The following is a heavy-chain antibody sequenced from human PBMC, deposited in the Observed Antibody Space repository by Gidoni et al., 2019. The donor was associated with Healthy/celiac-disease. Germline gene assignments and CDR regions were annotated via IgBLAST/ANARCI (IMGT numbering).Heavy chain of an antibody. CDR1: GYTLPELS. D-gene: IGHD6-13*01. V-gene: IGHV1-24*01. J-gene: IGHJ5*02. CDR3: ATGGIAAAGTESYWFDP. Sequence: QVQLVQSGAEVKKPGASVKVSCKVSGYTLPELSMHWVRQAPGKGLEWMGGFDPEDGETIYAQKFQGRVTMTEDTSTDTAYMELSSLRSEDTAVYYCATGGIAAAGTESYWFDPWGQGTLVTVSS. CDR2: FDPEDGET.